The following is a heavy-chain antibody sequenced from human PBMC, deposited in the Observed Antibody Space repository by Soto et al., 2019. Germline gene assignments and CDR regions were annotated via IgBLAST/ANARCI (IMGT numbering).Heavy chain of an antibody. CDR2: INPYNDDT. CDR3: AREYCSGGSCYGVDY. Sequence: ASVKVSCNASGYTLSDFGISWVRQAPGQGLEWMGWINPYNDDTKYAQKFQDRVTMTTDTSTGTGYMEMRSLRSDDTAVYYCAREYCSGGSCYGVDYWGQGTLVTVSS. CDR1: GYTLSDFG. J-gene: IGHJ4*02. V-gene: IGHV1-18*01. D-gene: IGHD2-15*01.